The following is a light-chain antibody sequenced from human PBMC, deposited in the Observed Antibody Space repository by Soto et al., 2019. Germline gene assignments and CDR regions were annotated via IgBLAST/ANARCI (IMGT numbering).Light chain of an antibody. CDR1: QSVSNN. J-gene: IGKJ4*01. CDR3: QQYNNWPLP. CDR2: GAS. V-gene: IGKV3-15*01. Sequence: EIVMTQSPATLSVSTGERATLSCRASQSVSNNLAWYQQKPGQAPRLLIYGASTRATGIPARFSGSGSGTEFTLTISSLQSEDFAVYYCQQYNNWPLPFGGGTKVEIK.